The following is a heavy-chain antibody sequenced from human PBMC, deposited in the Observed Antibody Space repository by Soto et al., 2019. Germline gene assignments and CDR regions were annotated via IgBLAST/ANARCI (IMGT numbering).Heavy chain of an antibody. CDR1: GFTFSSYE. CDR3: AREYSSSSRYYYGMDV. D-gene: IGHD6-6*01. Sequence: PGGSLRLSCAASGFTFSSYEMNWVRQAPGKGLEWVSYISSSGSTIYYADSVKGRFTISRDNAKNSLYLQMNSLRAEDTAVYYCAREYSSSSRYYYGMDVWGQGTTVTVSS. CDR2: ISSSGSTI. J-gene: IGHJ6*02. V-gene: IGHV3-48*03.